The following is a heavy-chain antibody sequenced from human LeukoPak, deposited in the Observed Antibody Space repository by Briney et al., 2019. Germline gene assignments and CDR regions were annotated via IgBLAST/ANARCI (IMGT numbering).Heavy chain of an antibody. CDR2: IRHDGSDQ. CDR1: GFNFNTFG. CDR3: AKQIDGSGTFLYPKYFDY. V-gene: IGHV3-30*02. J-gene: IGHJ4*02. Sequence: GRSLRLSCAASGFNFNTFGMHWVRQTPGKGLEWVAFIRHDGSDQYYADSVKGRFTLSRDNSQSTLYLQMNSLRTGDTAIYYCAKQIDGSGTFLYPKYFDYWGQGTLVTVSS. D-gene: IGHD3-10*01.